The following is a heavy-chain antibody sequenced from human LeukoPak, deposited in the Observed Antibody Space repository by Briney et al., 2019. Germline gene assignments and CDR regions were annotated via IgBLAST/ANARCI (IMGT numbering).Heavy chain of an antibody. CDR1: GGSISSYY. J-gene: IGHJ4*02. CDR2: ISGSGGST. Sequence: ETLSLTCTVSGGSISSYYWSWIRQPPGKGLEWVSAISGSGGSTYYADSVKGRFTISRDNSKNTLYLQTNSLRAEDTAVYYCAKDAMIVVVITNFDYWGQGTLVTVSS. D-gene: IGHD3-22*01. V-gene: IGHV3-23*01. CDR3: AKDAMIVVVITNFDY.